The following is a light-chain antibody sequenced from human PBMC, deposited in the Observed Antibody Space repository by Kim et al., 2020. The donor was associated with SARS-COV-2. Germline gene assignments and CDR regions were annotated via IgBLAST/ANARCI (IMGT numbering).Light chain of an antibody. V-gene: IGLV2-14*03. J-gene: IGLJ1*01. CDR1: NSDVGGFNY. CDR2: DVA. Sequence: GQSITISCTGANSDVGGFNYVSSYQQHPDKAPRVMIYDVAKRPSGISSRFSGSKSGNTASLTISGLQAEDEADYYCSSYTASSTFVFGTGTKVTVL. CDR3: SSYTASSTFV.